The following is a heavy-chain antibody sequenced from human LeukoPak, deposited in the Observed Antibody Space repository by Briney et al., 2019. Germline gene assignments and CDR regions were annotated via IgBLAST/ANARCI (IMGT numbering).Heavy chain of an antibody. D-gene: IGHD3-22*01. V-gene: IGHV3-48*01. Sequence: GGSLRLSCAAAGFKLIGYSMNWVRQAPGKGLEWVSYINSSSGTIIYADSVKGRFTMQMNSLRAEDTAVYYCAKEGDNTGYPYFDDWAREPWSPSPQ. J-gene: IGHJ4*02. CDR1: GFKLIGYS. CDR3: AKEGDNTGYPYFDD. CDR2: INSSSGTI.